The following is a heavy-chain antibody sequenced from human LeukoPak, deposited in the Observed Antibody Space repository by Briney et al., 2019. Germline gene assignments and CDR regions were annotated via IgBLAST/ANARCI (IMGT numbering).Heavy chain of an antibody. CDR3: ARWKIYYYGMDV. CDR1: GGSFSGYY. J-gene: IGHJ6*02. Sequence: SETLSLTCAGDGGSFSGYYWSWIRQPPGKGLEWIGEINHSGSTNYNPSLKSRVTISVDTSKNQFSLKLSSVTAADTAVYHCARWKIYYYGMDVWGQGTTVTVSS. D-gene: IGHD1-1*01. V-gene: IGHV4-34*01. CDR2: INHSGST.